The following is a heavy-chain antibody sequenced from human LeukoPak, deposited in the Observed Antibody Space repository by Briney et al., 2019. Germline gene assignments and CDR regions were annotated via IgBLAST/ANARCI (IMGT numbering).Heavy chain of an antibody. J-gene: IGHJ4*02. Sequence: GASVKVSCKASGYTSTDYYIHWVQQAPGKGLEWMGRVYPKDGETMYVEKFQGRVTITADTSTDTAYMKLSSLRAEDTAVYYCTTHSMYTTGWHQSWGQGTLVTVSP. CDR2: VYPKDGET. CDR1: GYTSTDYY. V-gene: IGHV1-69-2*01. CDR3: TTHSMYTTGWHQS. D-gene: IGHD6-25*01.